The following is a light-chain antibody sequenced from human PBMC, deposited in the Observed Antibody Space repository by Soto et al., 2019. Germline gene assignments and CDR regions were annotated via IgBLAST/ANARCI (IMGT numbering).Light chain of an antibody. J-gene: IGLJ1*01. CDR3: KSYAGSNTYV. V-gene: IGLV2-8*01. Sequence: QSGLTQPLSASGSPGQSVTISCTGTKNDICLYDFVSWYQHHPGKAPRLIIYEVVQRPSGVPDRFSGSKSGNTASLTVSGLQAADEADYFCKSYAGSNTYVFGSGSKVTVL. CDR2: EVV. CDR1: KNDICLYDF.